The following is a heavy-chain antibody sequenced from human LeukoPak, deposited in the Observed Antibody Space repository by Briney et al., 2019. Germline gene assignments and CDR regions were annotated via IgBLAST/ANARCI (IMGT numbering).Heavy chain of an antibody. CDR3: SRGPENPLNWYFDL. CDR1: GGSISSGRFY. CDR2: VYSGGSA. Sequence: SQTLSLTCSVPGGSISSGRFYWNWIRQPAGTGLEWLGHVYSGGSAKYNPSLKSRVTISLDTSKNQFSLKLNSVTADDTAVYYCSRGPENPLNWYFDLWGRGTLITVSS. J-gene: IGHJ2*01. D-gene: IGHD1-14*01. V-gene: IGHV4-61*09.